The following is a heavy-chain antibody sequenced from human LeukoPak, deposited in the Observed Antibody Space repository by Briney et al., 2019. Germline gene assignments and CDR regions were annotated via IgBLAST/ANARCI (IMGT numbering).Heavy chain of an antibody. Sequence: PSETLSLTCTVSGGSISSYYWSWIRQPPGKGLEWIGYIYYSGSTNYNPSLKSRVTISVDTSKNQFSLKLSSVTAADTAVYYCARGSLLWFGESQGAFDIWGQGTIVTVSS. J-gene: IGHJ3*02. CDR1: GGSISSYY. D-gene: IGHD3-10*01. CDR2: IYYSGST. V-gene: IGHV4-59*01. CDR3: ARGSLLWFGESQGAFDI.